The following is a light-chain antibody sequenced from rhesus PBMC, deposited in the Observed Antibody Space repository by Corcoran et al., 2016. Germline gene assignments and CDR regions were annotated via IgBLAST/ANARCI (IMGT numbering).Light chain of an antibody. Sequence: IQMTQSPSSLSASVGDRVTITCRASQGITNDLAWYQQTPGETPKVLIYEASSLESGIPSWFSGSGSGTDFTLSISSLQPEDFATYYCQHYYRAPYSFGQVTKVEIK. CDR2: EAS. CDR3: QHYYRAPYS. J-gene: IGKJ2*01. V-gene: IGKV1S17*01. CDR1: QGITND.